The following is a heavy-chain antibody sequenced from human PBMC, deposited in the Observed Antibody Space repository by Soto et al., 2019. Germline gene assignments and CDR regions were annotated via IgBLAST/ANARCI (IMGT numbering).Heavy chain of an antibody. CDR3: ATNWTDDYFDY. Sequence: PGGCVRLCGAAGGVRLGGFGMSGRRQATGKGLEGVANIKQDGSEKYYVDSVKGRFTISRDNAKNSLYLQMNSLRAEDTAVYYCATNWTDDYFDYWGQGT. CDR2: IKQDGSEK. J-gene: IGHJ4*02. V-gene: IGHV3-7*01. CDR1: GVRLGGFG. D-gene: IGHD1-1*01.